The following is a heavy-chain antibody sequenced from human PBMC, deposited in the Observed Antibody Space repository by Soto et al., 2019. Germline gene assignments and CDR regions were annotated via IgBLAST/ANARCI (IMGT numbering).Heavy chain of an antibody. CDR1: GGSFSDYI. V-gene: IGHV4-34*01. CDR2: INHIGSA. Sequence: QVELQQTGAGLLKPSETLSLTCDVYGGSFSDYIWTWIRQTPGRGLQWIGKINHIGSANYNPSLKSRVPISVHTSSSQFSLELSSVTAADTAVYYCARGLISGSHYSGGWYYFDSWGQGTQVTVSS. CDR3: ARGLISGSHYSGGWYYFDS. D-gene: IGHD1-26*01. J-gene: IGHJ4*02.